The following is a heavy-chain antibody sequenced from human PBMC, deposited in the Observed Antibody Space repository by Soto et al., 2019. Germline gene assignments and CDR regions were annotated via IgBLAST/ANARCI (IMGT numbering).Heavy chain of an antibody. CDR2: IWCGGGSK. V-gene: IGHV3-33*06. CDR1: GFTFSSYG. CDR3: AKAAAAMGYYYYMDV. D-gene: IGHD2-2*01. Sequence: GGSLRLSCAASGFTFSSYGMHWVRQAPGKGLEWVSVIWCGGGSKYYADSVKGRFTISRDNSKNTLYLQMNSLRAEDTAVYYCAKAAAAMGYYYYMDVWGKGTTVTVSS. J-gene: IGHJ6*03.